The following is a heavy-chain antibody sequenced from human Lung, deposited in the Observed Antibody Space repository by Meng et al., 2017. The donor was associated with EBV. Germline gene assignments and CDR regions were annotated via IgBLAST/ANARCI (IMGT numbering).Heavy chain of an antibody. CDR1: GRSFSGYD. CDR2: INHSGST. CDR3: ARGGITTVTTYYFDY. D-gene: IGHD4-17*01. V-gene: IGHV4-34*01. Sequence: VQLLSWGAGLLPPSETLSLTCAVYGRSFSGYDWRWIRQPPGKALEWIGEINHSGSTNYNPSLQSRVTISVHTSKNQFSLKLSSVTAADTAVYYCARGGITTVTTYYFDYWGQGTLVTVSS. J-gene: IGHJ4*02.